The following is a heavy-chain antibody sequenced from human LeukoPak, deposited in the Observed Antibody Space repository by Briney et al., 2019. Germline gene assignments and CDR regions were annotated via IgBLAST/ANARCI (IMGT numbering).Heavy chain of an antibody. V-gene: IGHV3-74*01. CDR2: INSDGSST. CDR1: GFTFSSYW. D-gene: IGHD2-2*01. CDR3: ARDGDQLLYGGLNWLDP. Sequence: GGSLRLSCAASGFTFSSYWMHWVRQAPGKGLVWVSRINSDGSSTSYADSVKGRFTISRDNAKNTLYLQLNSLRAEDTAVYYCARDGDQLLYGGLNWLDPWGQGTLVTVSS. J-gene: IGHJ5*02.